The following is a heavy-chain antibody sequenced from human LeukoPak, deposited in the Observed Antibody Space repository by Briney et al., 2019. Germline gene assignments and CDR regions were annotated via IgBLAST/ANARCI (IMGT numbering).Heavy chain of an antibody. CDR2: ISGSGGNT. D-gene: IGHD6-19*01. V-gene: IGHV3-23*01. Sequence: GGSLRLSCAASGFSFSSYAMSWVRQAPEKGLEWVSSISGSGGNTFYADSMKGRLTISRDNSKNMLYLHMNSMRAEDTAVYYCAKSPLIAVAGAFDYWGQGTLVTVSS. CDR1: GFSFSSYA. CDR3: AKSPLIAVAGAFDY. J-gene: IGHJ4*02.